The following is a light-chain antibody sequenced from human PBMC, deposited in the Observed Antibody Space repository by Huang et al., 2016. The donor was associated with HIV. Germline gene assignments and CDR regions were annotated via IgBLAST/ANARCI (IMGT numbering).Light chain of an antibody. CDR1: QGIGTY. Sequence: DIQMTQSPSSLSASIGDRITISCRASQGIGTYLAWYQHKPGKVPNLLIYAASTLQSGVPSRFSGSGSGTNFPLTIGSLQPEDVASYYCQKYNNVPRTFGHGTKVEIK. V-gene: IGKV1-27*01. CDR2: AAS. CDR3: QKYNNVPRT. J-gene: IGKJ1*01.